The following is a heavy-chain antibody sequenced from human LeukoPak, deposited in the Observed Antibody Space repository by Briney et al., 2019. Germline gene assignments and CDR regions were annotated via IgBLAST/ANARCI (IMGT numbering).Heavy chain of an antibody. D-gene: IGHD2/OR15-2a*01. CDR1: GGSFSGYY. CDR2: INHSGST. CDR3: ARMQPLYYFDY. V-gene: IGHV4-34*01. Sequence: SETLSLTCAVYGGSFSGYYWSWIRQPPGKGLEWIGEINHSGSTNYNPSLKSRVTISVDTSKNQLSLKLSSVTAADTAVYYCARMQPLYYFDYWGQGTLVTVSS. J-gene: IGHJ4*02.